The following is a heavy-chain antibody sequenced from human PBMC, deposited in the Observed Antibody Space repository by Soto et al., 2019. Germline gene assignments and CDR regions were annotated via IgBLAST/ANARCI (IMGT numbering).Heavy chain of an antibody. J-gene: IGHJ4*01. D-gene: IGHD3-10*01. CDR1: GFTFSSYW. Sequence: GGSLRLSCAASGFTFSSYWMSWVRQAPGKGLEWVVSIKHDAGETYYLDSVKGRFTVSRDNAKNSLYLQMDSLRVEDTAMYYCARDSGYGSGNSVNHYLDYWGHGTLVTVSS. V-gene: IGHV3-7*01. CDR3: ARDSGYGSGNSVNHYLDY. CDR2: IKHDAGET.